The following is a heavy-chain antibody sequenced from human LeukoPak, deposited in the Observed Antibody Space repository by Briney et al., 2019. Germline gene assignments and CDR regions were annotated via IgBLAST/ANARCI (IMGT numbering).Heavy chain of an antibody. CDR2: IYTSGST. CDR3: ARDRFESYYYDSSGYYHLDAFDI. J-gene: IGHJ3*02. D-gene: IGHD3-22*01. Sequence: PSQTLSLTCTVSGGSISSGSCYWSWIRQPAGKGPEWIGRIYTSGSTNYNPSLKSRVTISVDTSKNQFSLKLSSVTAADTAVYYCARDRFESYYYDSSGYYHLDAFDIWGQGTMVTVSS. CDR1: GGSISSGSCY. V-gene: IGHV4-61*02.